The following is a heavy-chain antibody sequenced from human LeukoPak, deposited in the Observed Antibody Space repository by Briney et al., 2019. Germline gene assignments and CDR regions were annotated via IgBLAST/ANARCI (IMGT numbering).Heavy chain of an antibody. CDR3: AKDLPIAARPVFDY. CDR2: VNGSGAAT. Sequence: GGSLRLSCAAFGFTFSGYALTWLRQAPGKGLEWFFTVNGSGAATYYEDSVKGPFPISKDNSQNMLYLQMNSLRTEDTARYCCAKDLPIAARPVFDYWGRETLVTVSS. CDR1: GFTFSGYA. J-gene: IGHJ4*02. D-gene: IGHD6-6*01. V-gene: IGHV3-23*01.